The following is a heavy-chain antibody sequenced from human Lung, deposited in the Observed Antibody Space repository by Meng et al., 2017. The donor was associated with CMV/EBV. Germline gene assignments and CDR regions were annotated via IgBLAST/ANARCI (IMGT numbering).Heavy chain of an antibody. CDR3: AREAGRDGYATPKFDY. J-gene: IGHJ4*02. CDR2: IYYTGST. D-gene: IGHD5-24*01. V-gene: IGHV4-31*03. CDR1: CGSIGSGGYY. Sequence: GQLQGVGPGQVKPSQTLALTCTVSCGSIGSGGYYWGWIRQHPGKGLEWIGYIYYTGSTFYNPSLKSRVTISVDTSKNQFSLKLIPATAADTAVYCCAREAGRDGYATPKFDYWGQGTLVTVSS.